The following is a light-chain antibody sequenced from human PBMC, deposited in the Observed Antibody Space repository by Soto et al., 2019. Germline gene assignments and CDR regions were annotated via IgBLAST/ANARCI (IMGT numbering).Light chain of an antibody. Sequence: QTVVTQRPSVSGAPGQRVTISCTGSSSNIGAGYDVHWYQQLPGTAPKLLIYGNSNRPSGVPDRFSGSKSGTSASLAITGLQAEDDADYYCQSYDSSLRAVFGGGTQLTVL. CDR2: GNS. J-gene: IGLJ2*01. CDR3: QSYDSSLRAV. V-gene: IGLV1-40*01. CDR1: SSNIGAGYD.